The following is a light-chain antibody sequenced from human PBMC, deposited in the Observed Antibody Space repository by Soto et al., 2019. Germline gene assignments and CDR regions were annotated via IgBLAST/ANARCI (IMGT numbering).Light chain of an antibody. CDR1: GARYD. V-gene: IGLV1-40*01. J-gene: IGLJ3*02. Sequence: QAVVTQPPSVSGAPGQRVTISCIGARYDVHWYQHFPGTAPKLLIYGNSNRPSGVPDRFSGSKSGTSASLAITGLQAEDEAVYYCQSYDSSLSGWVFGGGTKLTVL. CDR2: GNS. CDR3: QSYDSSLSGWV.